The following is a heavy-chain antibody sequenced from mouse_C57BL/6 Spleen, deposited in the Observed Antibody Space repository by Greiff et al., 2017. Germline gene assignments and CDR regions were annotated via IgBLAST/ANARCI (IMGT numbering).Heavy chain of an antibody. CDR2: IRSKSNNYAT. CDR3: VRSDPWAY. V-gene: IGHV10-1*01. CDR1: GFSFTTYA. J-gene: IGHJ3*01. Sequence: DVQVEESGGGLVQPKGSLKLSCAASGFSFTTYAMNWVRQAPGQGLEWVARIRSKSNNYATYYADSVKDRFTIARDDTESMIYLKMNKLKTEDTAMYYSVRSDPWAYWGQGTLVTVSA.